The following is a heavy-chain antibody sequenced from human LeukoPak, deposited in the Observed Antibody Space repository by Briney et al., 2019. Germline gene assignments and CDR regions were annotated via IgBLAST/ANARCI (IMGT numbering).Heavy chain of an antibody. J-gene: IGHJ3*02. CDR3: ARRDYGRGDAFDI. CDR2: VYYSGNT. Sequence: PSETLSLTCTVSGGSISSTSYYWGWIRQPPGKGLEWIGTVYYSGNTYYNPSLQSRVTISVDTSKNQFSLRLSSVTAADTAVYYCARRDYGRGDAFDIWGQGTMVTVSS. CDR1: GGSISSTSYY. V-gene: IGHV4-39*01. D-gene: IGHD4-17*01.